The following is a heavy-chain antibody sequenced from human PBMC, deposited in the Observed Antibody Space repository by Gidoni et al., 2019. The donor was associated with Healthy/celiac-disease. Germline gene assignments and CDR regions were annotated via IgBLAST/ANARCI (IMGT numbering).Heavy chain of an antibody. CDR3: ARVGCSSTSCYPNFDY. J-gene: IGHJ4*02. CDR1: GGTFSSYA. V-gene: IGHV1-69*06. D-gene: IGHD2-2*01. CDR2: IIPIFGTA. Sequence: QVQLVQSGAEVKKPGSSVTVSCKASGGTFSSYAISWVRQAPGQGLEWMGGIIPIFGTANYAQKFQGRVTISADKSTSTAYMELSSLRSEHTAVYYCARVGCSSTSCYPNFDYWGQGTLVTVSS.